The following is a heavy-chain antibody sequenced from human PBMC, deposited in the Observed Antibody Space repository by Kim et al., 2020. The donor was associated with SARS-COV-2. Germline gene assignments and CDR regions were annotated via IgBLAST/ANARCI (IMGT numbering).Heavy chain of an antibody. D-gene: IGHD3-3*01. CDR1: GFTLSHHM. Sequence: GGSLRLSCAASGFTLSHHMMHWVRQAPGKGLEWVWVISYDGNNKYYPDSAKGRFNISRDNSKNILYLEMNSLKSEDTAVYYCAREGDGGPYYGRFDYWGQGTPGTVSS. J-gene: IGHJ4*02. CDR2: ISYDGNNK. CDR3: AREGDGGPYYGRFDY. V-gene: IGHV3-30*04.